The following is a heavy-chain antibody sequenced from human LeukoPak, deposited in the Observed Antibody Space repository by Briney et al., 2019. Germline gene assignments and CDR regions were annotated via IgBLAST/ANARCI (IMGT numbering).Heavy chain of an antibody. J-gene: IGHJ5*02. CDR2: MNPNSGNT. D-gene: IGHD6-19*01. CDR1: GYTFTSYD. CDR3: ARSYSSGWYGVYNWFDP. Sequence: ASVKVSCKASGYTFTSYDINWVRQATGQGLEWMGWMNPNSGNTGYAQKFQGRVTMTRNTSISTAYMELSSLRSEDTAVYYCARSYSSGWYGVYNWFDPWGQGILVTVSS. V-gene: IGHV1-8*01.